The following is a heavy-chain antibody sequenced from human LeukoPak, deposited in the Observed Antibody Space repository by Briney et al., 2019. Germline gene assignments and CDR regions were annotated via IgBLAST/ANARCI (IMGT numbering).Heavy chain of an antibody. V-gene: IGHV3-7*03. CDR1: GFTFSSYG. D-gene: IGHD5-18*01. CDR2: IKQDGSEK. Sequence: GGSLRLSCAASGFTFSSYGMHWVRQAPGKELEWVANIKQDGSEKYYVDSVKGRFTISRDNAKNSLYLQMNSLRAEDTAVYYCARGFGHSYRIFDYWGEGTLVTVSS. J-gene: IGHJ4*02. CDR3: ARGFGHSYRIFDY.